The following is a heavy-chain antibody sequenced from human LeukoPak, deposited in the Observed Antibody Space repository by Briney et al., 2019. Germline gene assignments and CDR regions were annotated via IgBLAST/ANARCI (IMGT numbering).Heavy chain of an antibody. D-gene: IGHD1-20*01. CDR3: ARRALTGTNDY. Sequence: SETLSLTCTVSGGSISSSSYYWGWIRQPPGKGLEWIGSIYYSGSTYYNPSLKSRVTISVDTSKNQFSLKLSSVTAADTAVYYCARRALTGTNDYWGQGTLATVSS. CDR2: IYYSGST. V-gene: IGHV4-39*01. J-gene: IGHJ4*02. CDR1: GGSISSSSYY.